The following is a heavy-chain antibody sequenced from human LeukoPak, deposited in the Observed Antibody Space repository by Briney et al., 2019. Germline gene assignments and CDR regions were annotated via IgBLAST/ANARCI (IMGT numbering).Heavy chain of an antibody. D-gene: IGHD3-22*01. CDR2: ISPSGDRT. J-gene: IGHJ4*02. V-gene: IGHV3-23*01. CDR1: GFTFSSYA. Sequence: GGSLRLSCAASGFTFSSYAMSWVRQAPGKGLEWVSFISPSGDRTSNADSMEGRFTTSRDNTRNTLYLQMNSLRDEDTGVYYCAIMHGYYDGSGFWVQWGQGTLVTVSS. CDR3: AIMHGYYDGSGFWVQ.